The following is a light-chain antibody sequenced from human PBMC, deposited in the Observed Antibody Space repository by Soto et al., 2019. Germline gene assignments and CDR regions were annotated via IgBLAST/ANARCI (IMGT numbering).Light chain of an antibody. J-gene: IGKJ2*01. CDR3: QQRLNWPRT. CDR1: QSVSSY. CDR2: DAS. V-gene: IGKV3-11*01. Sequence: EIVLTQSPATLSLSPGERATLSCRASQSVSSYLAWYQQKPGQAPRLLIYDASNRATGIPARFSGGGSGTDFTLTISSLEPEDFAVYYWQQRLNWPRTFGQGTKLEIK.